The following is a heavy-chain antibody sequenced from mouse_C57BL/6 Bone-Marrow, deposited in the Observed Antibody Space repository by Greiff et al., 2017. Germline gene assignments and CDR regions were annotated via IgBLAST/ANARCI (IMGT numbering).Heavy chain of an antibody. D-gene: IGHD1-2*01. CDR3: ACHYYWYIEV. CDR2: IYPGSGST. J-gene: IGHJ1*03. V-gene: IGHV1-55*01. CDR1: GYTFTSYW. Sequence: QVQLQQPGAELVKPGASVKMSCKASGYTFTSYWITWVKQRPGQGLEWIGDIYPGSGSTTYNETFKSKATLTVDTSSSTASMQLSRLTSEDCAVYYCACHYYWYIEVWGTGTTVTVSA.